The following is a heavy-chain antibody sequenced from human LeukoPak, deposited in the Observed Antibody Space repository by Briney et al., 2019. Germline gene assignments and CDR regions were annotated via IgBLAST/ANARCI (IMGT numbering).Heavy chain of an antibody. J-gene: IGHJ4*02. CDR3: ARGWLAETTVVTLYNY. CDR2: IIPIFGTA. CDR1: GGTFSSYA. Sequence: SVKVSCKASGGTFSSYAISWVRQAPGQGPEWMGGIIPIFGTANYAQKFQGRVTITADESTSTAYMELSSLRSEDTAVYYCARGWLAETTVVTLYNYWGQGTLVTVSS. D-gene: IGHD4-23*01. V-gene: IGHV1-69*13.